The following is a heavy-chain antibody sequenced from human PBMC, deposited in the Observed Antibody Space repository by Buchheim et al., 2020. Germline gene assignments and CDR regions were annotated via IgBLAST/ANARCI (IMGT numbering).Heavy chain of an antibody. D-gene: IGHD1-26*01. Sequence: EVQLVESGGVVVQPGGSLRLSCAASGFTFDDYAMHWVRQAPGKGLEWVSLISWDGGSTYYADSVKGRFTVSRDNSNNSLYLQMHSLRAEDAAFYYCAKDRGARRGYFDSWGQGTL. CDR1: GFTFDDYA. CDR2: ISWDGGST. V-gene: IGHV3-43D*03. J-gene: IGHJ4*02. CDR3: AKDRGARRGYFDS.